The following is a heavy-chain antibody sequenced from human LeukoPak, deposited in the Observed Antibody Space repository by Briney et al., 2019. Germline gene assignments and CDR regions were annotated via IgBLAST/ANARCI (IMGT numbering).Heavy chain of an antibody. CDR1: GFTFDDYA. V-gene: IGHV3-9*01. CDR3: ARDSFLYYYGSGKDY. D-gene: IGHD3-10*01. J-gene: IGHJ4*02. Sequence: RSGGSLRLSCAASGFTFDDYAMHWVRQAPGKGLEWVSGISWNSGSIGYADSVKGRFTISRDNAKNSLYLQMNSLRAEDTALYYCARDSFLYYYGSGKDYWGQGTLVTVSS. CDR2: ISWNSGSI.